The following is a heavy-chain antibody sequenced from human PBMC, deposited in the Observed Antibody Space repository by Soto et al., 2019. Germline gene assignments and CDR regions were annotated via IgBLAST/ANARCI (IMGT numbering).Heavy chain of an antibody. Sequence: QVQLVESGGGGVQPGRSLRLSCAASGFIFSSAGMHWVRQAPGKGLEWVAVISSDGSNKFYADSMKGRFTISRDNSKNTLYRQMNSLRVEDTAVYFCAKDMGFVAVVPPVDAGYGLDVWGQGTTVTVSS. D-gene: IGHD2-2*01. J-gene: IGHJ6*02. CDR1: GFIFSSAG. CDR2: ISSDGSNK. V-gene: IGHV3-30*18. CDR3: AKDMGFVAVVPPVDAGYGLDV.